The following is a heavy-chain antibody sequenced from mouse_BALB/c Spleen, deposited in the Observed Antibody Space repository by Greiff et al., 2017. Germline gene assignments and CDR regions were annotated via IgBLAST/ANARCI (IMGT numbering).Heavy chain of an antibody. V-gene: IGHV1S33*01. J-gene: IGHJ4*01. CDR2: IYPGDGST. Sequence: SGPELVKPGALVKISCKASGYTFTSYDINWVKQRPGQGLEWIGWIYPGDGSTKYNEKFKGKATLTADKSSSTAYMQLSSLTYENSAVYCCARGYDYDYAMDYWGQGTSVTVAA. D-gene: IGHD2-4*01. CDR1: GYTFTSYD. CDR3: ARGYDYDYAMDY.